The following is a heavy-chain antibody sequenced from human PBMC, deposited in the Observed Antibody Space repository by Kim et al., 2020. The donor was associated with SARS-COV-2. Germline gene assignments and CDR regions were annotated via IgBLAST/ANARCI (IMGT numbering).Heavy chain of an antibody. CDR1: GFTFSTYA. V-gene: IGHV3-23*01. J-gene: IGHJ5*02. Sequence: GGSLRLSCAASGFTFSTYAMSWVRQAPGKGLEWVASISQGGSTTYYADSVKGRFAISRDNSKDTMQLQMNSLRAEDAAIYYCAKGGEWLVPINYFDPWGPGTQVTVSS. CDR2: ISQGGSTT. D-gene: IGHD6-19*01. CDR3: AKGGEWLVPINYFDP.